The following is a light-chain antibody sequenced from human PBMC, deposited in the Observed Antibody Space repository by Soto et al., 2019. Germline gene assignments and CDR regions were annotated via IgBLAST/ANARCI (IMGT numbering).Light chain of an antibody. J-gene: IGLJ2*01. CDR2: GNS. CDR1: SSSIGAGYD. V-gene: IGLV1-40*01. CDR3: QSYDSSLSGSV. Sequence: QSVLTQPPSVSGAPGQRVTISCTGSSSSIGAGYDVHWYQQLPGTAPKLLIYGNSNRPSGVPDRFSGSKSGTSASLAITGLQAEDEADYYCQSYDSSLSGSVFGGGTKLPVL.